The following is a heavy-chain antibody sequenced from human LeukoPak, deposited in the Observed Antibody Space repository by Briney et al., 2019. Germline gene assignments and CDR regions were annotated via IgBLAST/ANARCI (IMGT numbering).Heavy chain of an antibody. J-gene: IGHJ4*02. CDR1: GFTFGSYA. CDR2: ISGSGGST. CDR3: ARGKGIAVSSFDY. V-gene: IGHV3-23*01. Sequence: QPGGSLRLSCAASGFTFGSYAMSWVRQVPGKGLEWVSGISGSGGSTYYADSVKGRCTISRDNSKNTLSLQMNSLRAEDTALYYCARGKGIAVSSFDYWGQGTLVTVSS. D-gene: IGHD6-19*01.